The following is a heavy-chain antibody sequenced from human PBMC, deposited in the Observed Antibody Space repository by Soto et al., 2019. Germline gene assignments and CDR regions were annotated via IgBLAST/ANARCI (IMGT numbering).Heavy chain of an antibody. V-gene: IGHV4-30-4*01. CDR1: GGSVSSDDYY. J-gene: IGHJ4*02. CDR3: AGSTYSYGFNY. D-gene: IGHD5-18*01. Sequence: QVQLQESGPGLVKLSQTLSLTCTVSGGSVSSDDYYWNWIRQPPGKGLEWIGYIFHSGSAYYNPSLQSRITLSVDPSNNQLSLRMKSVTAADTAVYYCAGSTYSYGFNYWGEGNLVTLSS. CDR2: IFHSGSA.